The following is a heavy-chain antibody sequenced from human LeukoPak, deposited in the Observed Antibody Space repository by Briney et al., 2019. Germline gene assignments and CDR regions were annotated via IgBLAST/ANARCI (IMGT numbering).Heavy chain of an antibody. J-gene: IGHJ6*03. CDR2: ISYSGNN. CDR1: GGSISSSDYY. CDR3: ARLTHSYYYDTRGYYSLYYMDV. V-gene: IGHV4-39*01. Sequence: PSETLSLTCIVSGGSISSSDYYWVWIRQPPGKGLEWIGRISYSGNNYYNPSLKRRVTIFVDTSNNQFSLKLTSVTAADTAVYYCARLTHSYYYDTRGYYSLYYMDVWGKETTVTVSS. D-gene: IGHD3-22*01.